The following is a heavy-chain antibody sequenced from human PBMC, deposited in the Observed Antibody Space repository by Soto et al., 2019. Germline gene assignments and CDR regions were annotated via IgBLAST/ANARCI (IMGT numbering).Heavy chain of an antibody. J-gene: IGHJ4*02. D-gene: IGHD2-2*01. CDR3: ARACSSNSCYDVFDY. CDR1: VGSISIYY. CDR2: IYYSGST. V-gene: IGHV4-59*12. Sequence: SETLSLSCTFSVGSISIYYWGWIRQPPGKGLEWIGYIYYSGSTNYNPPLKSRVTISVDTSKNQFSLKLSSVTAADTAVYYCARACSSNSCYDVFDYWGQGTLVTVSS.